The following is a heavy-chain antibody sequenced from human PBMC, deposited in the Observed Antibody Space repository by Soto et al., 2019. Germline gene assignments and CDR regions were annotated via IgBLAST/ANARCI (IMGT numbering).Heavy chain of an antibody. CDR3: ARETFGVVINYYYGMDV. J-gene: IGHJ6*02. D-gene: IGHD3-3*01. CDR1: GFTFSSYG. V-gene: IGHV3-33*01. CDR2: IWYDGSNK. Sequence: PGGSLRLSCAASGFTFSSYGMHWVRQAPGKGLEWVAVIWYDGSNKYYADSVKGRFTISRDNSKNTLYLQMNSLRAEDTAVYYCARETFGVVINYYYGMDVWGQGTTVTVSS.